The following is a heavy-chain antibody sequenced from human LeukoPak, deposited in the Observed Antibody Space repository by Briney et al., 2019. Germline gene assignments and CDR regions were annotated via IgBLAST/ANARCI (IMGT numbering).Heavy chain of an antibody. Sequence: SETLSLTCTVSGGSISSSGYYWGWIRQPPGKGLEWIGSMYYSGSTYYNPSLKSRVTISVDKSKNQFSLKLSSVTAADTAVYYCASGRDGYNYGAFDIWGQGTMVTVSS. CDR3: ASGRDGYNYGAFDI. J-gene: IGHJ3*02. CDR1: GGSISSSGYY. V-gene: IGHV4-39*07. CDR2: MYYSGST. D-gene: IGHD5-24*01.